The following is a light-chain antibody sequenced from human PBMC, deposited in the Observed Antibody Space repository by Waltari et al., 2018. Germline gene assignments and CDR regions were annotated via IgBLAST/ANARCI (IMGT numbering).Light chain of an antibody. CDR2: AAS. CDR3: QNHERLPAT. Sequence: TQSPGTLSLSPGERATLSCRASQSIGRFLTWYQQKPGQPPRLLIYAASTRAAGIPDRFSGSGSGTDFSLTISRLEPEDFAVYYCQNHERLPATFGQGTKVEIK. V-gene: IGKV3-20*01. CDR1: QSIGRF. J-gene: IGKJ1*01.